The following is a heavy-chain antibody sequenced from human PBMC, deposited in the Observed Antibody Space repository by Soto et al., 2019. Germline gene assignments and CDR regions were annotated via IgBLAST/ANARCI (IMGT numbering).Heavy chain of an antibody. CDR2: IKEDGSER. CDR1: GFTFNSYW. CDR3: TRGPPGGYGMDV. D-gene: IGHD3-16*01. J-gene: IGHJ6*02. V-gene: IGHV3-7*03. Sequence: GGSLRLSCAASGFTFNSYWMSWVRQAPGEGLEWVANIKEDGSERYYVDSVKGRFTISRDNAKNSLYQQMEGLRVEDTAVYYCTRGPPGGYGMDVWGQGTTVTVSS.